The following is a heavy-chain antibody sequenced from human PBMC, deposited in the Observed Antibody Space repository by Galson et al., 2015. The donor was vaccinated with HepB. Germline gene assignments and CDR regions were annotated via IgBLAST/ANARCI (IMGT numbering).Heavy chain of an antibody. D-gene: IGHD5-12*01. CDR1: GFTFDDYG. J-gene: IGHJ4*02. V-gene: IGHV3-20*01. CDR2: INWNGGST. CDR3: AILDGYSGYDGQW. Sequence: SLRLSCAASGFTFDDYGMSWVRQAPGKGLEWVSGINWNGGSTGYADSVRGRFTISRDNAKNSLYLQMNSLRAEDTALYHCAILDGYSGYDGQWWGQGTLVTVSS.